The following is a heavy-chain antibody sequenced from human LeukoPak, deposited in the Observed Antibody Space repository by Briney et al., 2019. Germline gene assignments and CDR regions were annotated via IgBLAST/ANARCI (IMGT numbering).Heavy chain of an antibody. Sequence: SQTLSLTCTVSGGSTSSGGYYWSWIRQHPGKGLEWIGYIYYSGSTYYNPSLKSRVTISVDTSKNQFSLKLSSVTAADTAVYYCAREGGGSSGYKDYWGQGTLVTVSS. V-gene: IGHV4-31*03. J-gene: IGHJ4*02. CDR3: AREGGGSSGYKDY. D-gene: IGHD3-22*01. CDR2: IYYSGST. CDR1: GGSTSSGGYY.